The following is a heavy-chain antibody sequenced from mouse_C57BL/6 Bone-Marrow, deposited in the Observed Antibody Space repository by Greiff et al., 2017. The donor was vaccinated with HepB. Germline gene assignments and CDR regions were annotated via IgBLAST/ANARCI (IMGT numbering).Heavy chain of an antibody. V-gene: IGHV3-6*01. CDR1: GYSITSGYY. J-gene: IGHJ2*01. CDR2: ISYDGSN. D-gene: IGHD1-1*01. Sequence: EVQLQQSGPGLVKPSQSLSLTCSVTGYSITSGYYWNWIRQFPGNKLEWMGYISYDGSNNYNPSLKNRISITRDTSKNQFFLKLNSVTTEDTATYYCAIFITTVVATKDYWGQGTTLTVSS. CDR3: AIFITTVVATKDY.